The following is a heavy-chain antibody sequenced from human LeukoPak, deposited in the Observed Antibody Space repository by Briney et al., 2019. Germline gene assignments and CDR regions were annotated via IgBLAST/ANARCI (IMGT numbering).Heavy chain of an antibody. CDR3: ATSQGSWPDYFDY. D-gene: IGHD6-13*01. V-gene: IGHV3-7*01. Sequence: GGSLRLSCAASGFTFSSYWMSWVRQAPGKGLEWVANIKQDGSEKYYVDSVKGRFTISRDNAKNSLFLQMNSLRAEDTAVYYCATSQGSWPDYFDYWGQGTLVTVSS. CDR1: GFTFSSYW. J-gene: IGHJ4*01. CDR2: IKQDGSEK.